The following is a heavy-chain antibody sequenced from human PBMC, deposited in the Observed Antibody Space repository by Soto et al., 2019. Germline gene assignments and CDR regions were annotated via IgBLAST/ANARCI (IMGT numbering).Heavy chain of an antibody. CDR2: IYWNDDK. CDR1: GFSLSTSGVG. D-gene: IGHD2-2*01. Sequence: QITLKESGPTLVKPTQTLTLTCTFSGFSLSTSGVGVGWIRQPPGKALEWLALIYWNDDKRYSPSLKSRLTITKDTSKNQVVLTMTNMDPVDTATYYCAHRRLSYYYYGMDVWGQGTTVTVSS. CDR3: AHRRLSYYYYGMDV. J-gene: IGHJ6*02. V-gene: IGHV2-5*01.